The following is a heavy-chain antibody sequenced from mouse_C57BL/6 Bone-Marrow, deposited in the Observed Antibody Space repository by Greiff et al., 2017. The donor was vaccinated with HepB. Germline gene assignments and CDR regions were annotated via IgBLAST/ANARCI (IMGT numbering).Heavy chain of an antibody. J-gene: IGHJ4*01. Sequence: VQLQQSGAELARPGASVKMSCKASGYTFTSYTMHWVKQRPGQGLEWIGYINPSSGYTKYNQKFKDKATLTADKSSSTAYMQLSSLTSEDSAVYYCARMDYDYDEEDYWGQGTSVTVSS. D-gene: IGHD2-4*01. CDR1: GYTFTSYT. CDR3: ARMDYDYDEEDY. V-gene: IGHV1-4*01. CDR2: INPSSGYT.